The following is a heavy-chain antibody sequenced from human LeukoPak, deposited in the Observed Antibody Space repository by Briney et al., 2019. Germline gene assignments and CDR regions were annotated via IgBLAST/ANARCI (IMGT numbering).Heavy chain of an antibody. Sequence: GSLRLSCAASGFTFDDYGMNWVRQAPGKGLEWVSFVSSSLDSNIYYADSVKGRFTISRDNAKKSLYLQMNSLRAEDTALYYCTRDRDTGRVGTTDFDYWGQGTLVTVSS. J-gene: IGHJ4*02. CDR3: TRDRDTGRVGTTDFDY. V-gene: IGHV3-48*04. CDR2: VSSSLDSNI. D-gene: IGHD5-12*01. CDR1: GFTFDDYG.